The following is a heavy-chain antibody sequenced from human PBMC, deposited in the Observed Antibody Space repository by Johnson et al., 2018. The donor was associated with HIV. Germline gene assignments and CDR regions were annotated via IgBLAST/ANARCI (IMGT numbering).Heavy chain of an antibody. J-gene: IGHJ3*02. CDR1: GFTFSSYA. V-gene: IGHV3-73*01. D-gene: IGHD2-21*02. CDR2: IRSKANSYAP. Sequence: EVQLVESGGGVVQPGRSLRLSCAASGFTFSSYAMHWVRQASGKGLEWVGRIRSKANSYAPAYAASVKGRFTISRDNSKNTLYLQMNSLRAEDTAVYYCERDMYCGGDCPFDIWGQGTMVTVSS. CDR3: ERDMYCGGDCPFDI.